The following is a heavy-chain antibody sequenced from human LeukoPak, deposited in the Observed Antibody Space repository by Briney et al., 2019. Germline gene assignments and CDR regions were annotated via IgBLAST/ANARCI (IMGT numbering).Heavy chain of an antibody. D-gene: IGHD6-13*01. V-gene: IGHV3-30*02. Sequence: GGSLRLSCAASGFTFSSYDMHWVRQAPGKGLEWVAFIRYDGSNKYYVDSVKGRFTISRDNSKNTLYLQMNSLRAEDTAVYYCAKDRRAAAGHLDYWGQGTLVTVSS. CDR1: GFTFSSYD. CDR2: IRYDGSNK. J-gene: IGHJ4*02. CDR3: AKDRRAAAGHLDY.